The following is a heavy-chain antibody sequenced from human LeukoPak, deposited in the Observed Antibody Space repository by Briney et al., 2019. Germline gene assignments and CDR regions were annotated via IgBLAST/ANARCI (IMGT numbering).Heavy chain of an antibody. CDR1: GGSISSYY. V-gene: IGHV4-59*08. CDR2: IYYSGGT. D-gene: IGHD3-16*01. J-gene: IGHJ6*02. Sequence: SETLSLTCTVSGGSISSYYWSWIRQPPGKGLEWIGYIYYSGGTNYNPSLKSRVTISVDTSKNQFSLKLSSVTAADTAVYYCARMTITSGGYYYYAMDVWGQGTTVTVSS. CDR3: ARMTITSGGYYYYAMDV.